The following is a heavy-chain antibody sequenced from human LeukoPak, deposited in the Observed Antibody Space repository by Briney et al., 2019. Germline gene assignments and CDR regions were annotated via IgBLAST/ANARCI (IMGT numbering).Heavy chain of an antibody. CDR1: GGSISSSNW. D-gene: IGHD6-19*01. J-gene: IGHJ4*02. Sequence: SGTLSLTCAVSGGSISSSNWWSWVRQPPGKRLEWIGEIYHSGSTNYNPSLKSRVTISVDKSKNQFSLKLSSVTAADTAVYYCARDSSDSSGWYFDYWGQGTLVTVSS. CDR2: IYHSGST. CDR3: ARDSSDSSGWYFDY. V-gene: IGHV4-4*02.